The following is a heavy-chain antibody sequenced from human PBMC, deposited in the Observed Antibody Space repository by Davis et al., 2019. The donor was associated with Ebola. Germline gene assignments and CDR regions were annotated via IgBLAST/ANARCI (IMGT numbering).Heavy chain of an antibody. V-gene: IGHV1-69*13. CDR1: GGTFSNYA. CDR3: ARGRRVGAGGSQYYGTDV. D-gene: IGHD6-13*01. Sequence: SVKVSCKASGGTFSNYAISWVRQAPGQGLDWMGGIIPVFGIPKYAQKFQGRVTITADESTSTAYMELSSLRSEDTAVYYCARGRRVGAGGSQYYGTDVWGQGTTVTVSS. CDR2: IIPVFGIP. J-gene: IGHJ6*02.